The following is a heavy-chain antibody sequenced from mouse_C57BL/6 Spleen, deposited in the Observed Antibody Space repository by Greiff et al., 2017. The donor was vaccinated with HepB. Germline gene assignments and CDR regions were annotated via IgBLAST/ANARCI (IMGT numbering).Heavy chain of an antibody. Sequence: QVQLQQSGPELVKPGASVKISCKASGYAFSSSWMNWVKQRPGKGLEWIGRIYPGDGDTNYNGKFKGKATLTADKSSSTAYMQLSSLTSEDSAVYFCAREGTAQAPLSMDYWGQGTSVTVSS. J-gene: IGHJ4*01. D-gene: IGHD3-2*02. CDR3: AREGTAQAPLSMDY. CDR1: GYAFSSSW. V-gene: IGHV1-82*01. CDR2: IYPGDGDT.